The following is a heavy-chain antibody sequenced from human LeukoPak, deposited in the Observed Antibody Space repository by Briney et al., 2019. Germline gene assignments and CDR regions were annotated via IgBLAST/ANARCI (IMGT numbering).Heavy chain of an antibody. Sequence: PGGSLRLSCAASGFTFSSYAMSWVRQAPGKGLEWVSAISGSGGSTYYADSVKGRFTISRDNSKNTLYLQMNSLRAEDTAVYYCAKSFFYSYGYLGDYFDYWGQGTLVTVSS. CDR3: AKSFFYSYGYLGDYFDY. CDR2: ISGSGGST. V-gene: IGHV3-23*01. D-gene: IGHD5-18*01. J-gene: IGHJ4*02. CDR1: GFTFSSYA.